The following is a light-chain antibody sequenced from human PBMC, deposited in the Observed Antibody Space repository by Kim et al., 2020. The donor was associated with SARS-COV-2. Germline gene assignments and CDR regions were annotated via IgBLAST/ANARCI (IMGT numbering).Light chain of an antibody. Sequence: SITLACTGTSSCVGAYNYVSWYQQHPGKAPKLMIFDVNKRPSGLSNRFSGSKSGNTASLTISGLQAEDEADYYCSSYASTRSYVFGSGTKVTVL. J-gene: IGLJ1*01. CDR1: SSCVGAYNY. V-gene: IGLV2-14*04. CDR2: DVN. CDR3: SSYASTRSYV.